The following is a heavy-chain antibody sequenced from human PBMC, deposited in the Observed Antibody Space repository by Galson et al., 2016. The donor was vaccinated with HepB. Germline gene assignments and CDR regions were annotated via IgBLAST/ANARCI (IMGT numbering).Heavy chain of an antibody. V-gene: IGHV3-23*01. CDR3: ANIVVMTVEADY. J-gene: IGHJ4*02. Sequence: SLRLSCAASGFTFSSYAMHWVRQAPGRGLEWVSAISTDGGRTYYADSVKGRFTISRDNSKNTLYLQMNSLRAEDTAVYYCANIVVMTVEADYWGQGTLVTVSS. D-gene: IGHD2-21*02. CDR1: GFTFSSYA. CDR2: ISTDGGRT.